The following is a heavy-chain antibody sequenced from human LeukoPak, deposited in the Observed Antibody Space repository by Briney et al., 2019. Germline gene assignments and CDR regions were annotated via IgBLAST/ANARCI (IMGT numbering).Heavy chain of an antibody. CDR2: IYTSGST. V-gene: IGHV4-61*02. D-gene: IGHD3-10*01. Sequence: SETLSLTCTVSGGSISSGSYYWSWIRQPAGKGLEWIGRIYTSGSTNYNPSLKSRVTISVDTSKNQFSLKLSSVTAADTAVYYCAREGSITMVRGVWFDPWGQGTLVTVSS. CDR3: AREGSITMVRGVWFDP. J-gene: IGHJ5*02. CDR1: GGSISSGSYY.